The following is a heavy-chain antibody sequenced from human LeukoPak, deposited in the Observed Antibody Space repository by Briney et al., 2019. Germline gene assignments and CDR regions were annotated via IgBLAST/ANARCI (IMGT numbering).Heavy chain of an antibody. J-gene: IGHJ4*02. CDR1: GYNFPSYG. Sequence: GASVKVSCKASGYNFPSYGINWVRQAPRQGLEWMGWIRPHTGETNSAQRFQDRVTMTTDTSTTTAYMELRSLRFDDTAVYYCARDRGGKGSAIFYWGQGSLVTVSS. V-gene: IGHV1-18*01. CDR2: IRPHTGET. CDR3: ARDRGGKGSAIFY. D-gene: IGHD2-2*01.